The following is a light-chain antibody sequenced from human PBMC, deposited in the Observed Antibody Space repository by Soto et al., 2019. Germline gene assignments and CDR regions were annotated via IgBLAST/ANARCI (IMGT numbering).Light chain of an antibody. Sequence: QSALTQPASVSGSPGQSITISCTGTSSDVGGYNYVSWYQQHPGKAPKLMIYEVNKRPSGVPDRFSGSKSGNTASLTVSGLQAEDEADYYCSSYAGSSNVFGTGTQGHRP. CDR2: EVN. CDR1: SSDVGGYNY. V-gene: IGLV2-8*01. CDR3: SSYAGSSNV. J-gene: IGLJ1*01.